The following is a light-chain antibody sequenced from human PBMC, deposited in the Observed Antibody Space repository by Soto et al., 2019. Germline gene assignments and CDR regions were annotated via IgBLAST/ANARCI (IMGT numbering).Light chain of an antibody. CDR1: KSVSNNY. CDR2: GAS. V-gene: IGKV3-20*01. J-gene: IGKJ3*01. CDR3: LQYGDSPLT. Sequence: EIVLTQSPGTLSLSPGEGATLSCRASKSVSNNYLAWYQQKPGQSPRLLIYGASSRATGIPDRFSGSGSGTDLTLTISRLEPEDFAVYYCLQYGDSPLTFGPGTKVDIK.